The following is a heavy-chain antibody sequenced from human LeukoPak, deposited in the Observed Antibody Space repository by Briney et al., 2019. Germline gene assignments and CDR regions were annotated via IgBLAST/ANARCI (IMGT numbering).Heavy chain of an antibody. D-gene: IGHD3-10*01. CDR2: ITYDGITT. Sequence: GRSLRLSCEASGFTFSSDGMHWVRQAPGKGLEWVAVITYDGITTYFDDSVKGRFTISRDTSKSMLYLQMNSLRPEDTAVYYCVKEQSSGNYRTADFWGQGTLVTVSS. J-gene: IGHJ4*02. CDR1: GFTFSSDG. CDR3: VKEQSSGNYRTADF. V-gene: IGHV3-30*18.